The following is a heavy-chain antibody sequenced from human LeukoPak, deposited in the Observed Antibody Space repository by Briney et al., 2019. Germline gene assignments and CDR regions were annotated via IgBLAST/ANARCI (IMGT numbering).Heavy chain of an antibody. D-gene: IGHD6-13*01. CDR3: ARDQFRSSSWYGY. CDR1: GFTFSSYW. J-gene: IGHJ4*02. Sequence: GGSLRLSCAGSGFTFSSYWMSWVRQAPGKGLEWVANIKQDGSEKYYVDSVKGRFTISRDNAKNSLYLQMNSLRAEDTAVYYCARDQFRSSSWYGYWGQGTLVTVSS. V-gene: IGHV3-7*01. CDR2: IKQDGSEK.